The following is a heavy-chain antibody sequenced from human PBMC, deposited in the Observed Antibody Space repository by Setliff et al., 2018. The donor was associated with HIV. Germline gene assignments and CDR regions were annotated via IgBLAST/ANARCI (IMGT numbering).Heavy chain of an antibody. D-gene: IGHD6-13*01. Sequence: SETLSLTCNVSGFSFRNSFYNWGWIRQPPGKGLEWIGTIYYSGTTYYNPSLKSQVTMSIDTSQNQFSLKLTSVTATDTAVYYCARHRYSSTINWFDPWGQGTLVTVSS. CDR1: GFSFRNSFYN. CDR2: IYYSGTT. J-gene: IGHJ5*02. CDR3: ARHRYSSTINWFDP. V-gene: IGHV4-39*01.